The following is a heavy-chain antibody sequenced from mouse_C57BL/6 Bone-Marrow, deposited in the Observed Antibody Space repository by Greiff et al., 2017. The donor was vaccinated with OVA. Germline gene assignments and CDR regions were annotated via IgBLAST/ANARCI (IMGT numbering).Heavy chain of an antibody. CDR2: IRSKSNNYAT. V-gene: IGHV10-1*01. CDR3: VRRGSTTADWYFDV. Sequence: EVHLVESGGGLVQPKGSLKLSCAASGFSFNTYAMNWVRQAPGKGLEWVARIRSKSNNYATYYADSVKDRFTISRDDSESMLYLQMNNLKTEDTAMYYCVRRGSTTADWYFDVWGTGTTVTVSS. J-gene: IGHJ1*03. D-gene: IGHD1-2*01. CDR1: GFSFNTYA.